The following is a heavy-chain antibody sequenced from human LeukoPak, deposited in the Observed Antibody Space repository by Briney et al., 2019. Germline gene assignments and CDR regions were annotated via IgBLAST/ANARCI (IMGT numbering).Heavy chain of an antibody. D-gene: IGHD6-13*01. CDR2: IYYSGNT. Sequence: PSETLSLTCTVSGGSISSGGYYWSWIRHHPGKGLEWIGYIYYSGNTNYNPSLKSRVTISVDTSKNQFSLRLSSVTAADTAVYYCARLARVAAAGSYSYHSLDVWGQGTTVTVSS. J-gene: IGHJ6*02. CDR3: ARLARVAAAGSYSYHSLDV. V-gene: IGHV4-61*08. CDR1: GGSISSGGYY.